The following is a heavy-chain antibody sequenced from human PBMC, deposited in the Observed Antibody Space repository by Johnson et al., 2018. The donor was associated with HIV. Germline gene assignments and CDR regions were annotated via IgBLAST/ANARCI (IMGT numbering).Heavy chain of an antibody. J-gene: IGHJ3*02. CDR2: IWKDGQTK. D-gene: IGHD5-18*01. V-gene: IGHV3-33*01. Sequence: QVQLVESGGGVVLPGRSLGLSCAASGFSVRNYGVHWVRQAPGKGLEWLAVIWKDGQTKYFADSVKGRFTISRNTYKNTLNVQMNSLRAADTAIYYCARDGGYTFFAFDTGGRGTLVTVSS. CDR1: GFSVRNYG. CDR3: ARDGGYTFFAFDT.